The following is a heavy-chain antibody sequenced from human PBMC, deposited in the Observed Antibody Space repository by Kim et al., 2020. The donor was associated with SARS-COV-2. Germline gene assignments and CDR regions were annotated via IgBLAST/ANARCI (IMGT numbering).Heavy chain of an antibody. V-gene: IGHV4-30-4*01. J-gene: IGHJ4*02. CDR1: GGSISTADYY. Sequence: SETLSLTCTVSGGSISTADYYWNWIRQSPGKGLEWIGYIFYSETTNLNPSLKSRVLMSLDSSKNQVSLKLKSVTAADTAVYYCARGLVVIGNYFDQWGQG. D-gene: IGHD2-21*01. CDR3: ARGLVVIGNYFDQ. CDR2: IFYSETT.